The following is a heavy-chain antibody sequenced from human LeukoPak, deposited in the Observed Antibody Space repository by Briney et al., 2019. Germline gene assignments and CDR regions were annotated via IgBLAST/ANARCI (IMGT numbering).Heavy chain of an antibody. Sequence: GGSLRLSCAASGFTFSSYAMSWVRQAPGKGLEWVSAISGSGGSTYYADSVKGRFTISRDNSKNTLYLQMNSLRAEDTAVYYCAKSPRYHYDSSGYYQGDYWGQGTLVTVSS. CDR3: AKSPRYHYDSSGYYQGDY. J-gene: IGHJ4*02. CDR2: ISGSGGST. D-gene: IGHD3-22*01. CDR1: GFTFSSYA. V-gene: IGHV3-23*01.